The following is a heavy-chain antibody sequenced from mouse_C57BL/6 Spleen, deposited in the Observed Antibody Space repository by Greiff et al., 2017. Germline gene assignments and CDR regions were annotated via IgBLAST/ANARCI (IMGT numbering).Heavy chain of an antibody. CDR2: IYPGDGDT. CDR1: GYAFSSYW. J-gene: IGHJ2*01. CDR3: ARLERSEDSSGYYFDY. D-gene: IGHD3-2*02. Sequence: QVQLQQSGAELVKPGASVKISCKASGYAFSSYWRNGVKQRPGKGLEGIGQIYPGDGDTNYNGKFKGKATLTAEKSSSTADMQLSSLTSEDSAVYFCARLERSEDSSGYYFDYWGQGTTLTVSS. V-gene: IGHV1-80*01.